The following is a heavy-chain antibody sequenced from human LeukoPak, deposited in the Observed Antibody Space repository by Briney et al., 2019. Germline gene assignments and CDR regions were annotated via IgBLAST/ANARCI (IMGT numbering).Heavy chain of an antibody. J-gene: IGHJ4*02. Sequence: GGSLRLSCVASGFTVRPGYMGHNYMSWVRQAPGKGLEWVAAIYDGGSIYYADSVKGRFTISRDNSKNTLHLQMDSLRTEDTSVYYCARDSTYYYDSGSSGPHYFDYWGQGTLVTVSS. CDR1: GFTVRPGYMGHNY. CDR3: ARDSTYYYDSGSSGPHYFDY. V-gene: IGHV3-66*02. D-gene: IGHD3-10*01. CDR2: IYDGGSI.